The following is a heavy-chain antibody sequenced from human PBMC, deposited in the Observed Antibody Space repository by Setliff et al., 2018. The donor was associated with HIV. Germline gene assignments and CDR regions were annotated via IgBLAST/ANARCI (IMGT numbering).Heavy chain of an antibody. CDR2: IYHSGST. CDR3: ARTLRAAAMGYFDY. V-gene: IGHV4-38-2*01. D-gene: IGHD5-18*01. Sequence: SETLSLTCAVSGYSISSGYYWGWIRQPPGKGLEWIGSIYHSGSTYNNPSLKSRVTTSVDTSKNQFSLKLTSVTAADTAVYYCARTLRAAAMGYFDYWGQGTLVTVSS. CDR1: GYSISSGYY. J-gene: IGHJ4*02.